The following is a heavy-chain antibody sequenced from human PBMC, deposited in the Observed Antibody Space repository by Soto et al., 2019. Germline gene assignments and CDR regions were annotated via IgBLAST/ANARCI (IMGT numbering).Heavy chain of an antibody. J-gene: IGHJ6*02. D-gene: IGHD3-3*01. V-gene: IGHV3-48*03. Sequence: GGSLRLSCAASGFTFSSYEMNWVRHAPGQGLEWVSYISDSGGTVYYADSVKGRFTVSRDNAQNSVYLQMNSLRTEDTAVYYCARDLPHYDFWSGYSAYFYYGMDVWGPGTTVTVSS. CDR1: GFTFSSYE. CDR3: ARDLPHYDFWSGYSAYFYYGMDV. CDR2: ISDSGGTV.